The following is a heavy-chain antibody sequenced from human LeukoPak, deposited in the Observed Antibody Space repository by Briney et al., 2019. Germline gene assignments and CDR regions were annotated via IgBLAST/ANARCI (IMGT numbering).Heavy chain of an antibody. CDR2: ISYDGTNK. V-gene: IGHV3-30-3*01. D-gene: IGHD6-19*01. CDR1: GFTFSSYA. CDR3: TSLAGSSGWYLAPNDY. J-gene: IGHJ4*02. Sequence: GGSLRLSCAASGFTFSSYAMHWVRQAPGKGLEWVAVISYDGTNKYYADSVKGRFIISRDNSKNTLYLQMNSLRPEDTAVYYCTSLAGSSGWYLAPNDYWGQGTLVTVSS.